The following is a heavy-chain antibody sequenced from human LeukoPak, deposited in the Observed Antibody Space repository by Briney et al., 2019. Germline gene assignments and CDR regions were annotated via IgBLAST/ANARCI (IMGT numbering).Heavy chain of an antibody. D-gene: IGHD3-9*01. CDR2: ISGSGGST. CDR3: AKDVRNYDILTGYGYAFDI. V-gene: IGHV3-23*01. J-gene: IGHJ3*02. Sequence: LTGGSLRLSCAASGFTFSSYAMSWVRQAPGKGLEWVSAISGSGGSTYYADFVKGRFTISRDNSKNTLYLQMNSLRAEDTAVYYCAKDVRNYDILTGYGYAFDIWGQGTMVTVSS. CDR1: GFTFSSYA.